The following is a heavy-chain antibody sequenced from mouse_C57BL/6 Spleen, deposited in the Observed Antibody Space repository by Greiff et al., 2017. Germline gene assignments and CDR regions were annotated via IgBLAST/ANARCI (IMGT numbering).Heavy chain of an antibody. J-gene: IGHJ3*01. V-gene: IGHV5-2*01. D-gene: IGHD2-2*01. CDR3: ARADGYDGEFAY. CDR1: EYEFPSHD. Sequence: VQLQQSGGGLVQPGESLKLSCESNEYEFPSHDMSWVRKTPEKRLELVAAINSDGGSTYYPDTMERRFIISRDNTKKTLYLQMSSLRSEDTALYYCARADGYDGEFAYWGQGTLVTVSA. CDR2: INSDGGST.